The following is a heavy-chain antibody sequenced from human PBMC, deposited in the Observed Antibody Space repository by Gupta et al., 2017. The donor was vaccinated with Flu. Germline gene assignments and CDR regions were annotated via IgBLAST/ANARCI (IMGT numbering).Heavy chain of an antibody. J-gene: IGHJ4*02. CDR3: ARVPTVFVRTFDH. Sequence: HLQESGPEVVRTSETLSLTCTVSGDSIRGSSYWAWVRQPPGKGLEFIGEIYCIGRGDYNPSLGGRASRSVDTSSNTLSLNLASVTAADTAVYYCARVPTVFVRTFDHWGPGARVTVSS. CDR1: GDSIRGSSY. V-gene: IGHV4-39*02. CDR2: IYCIGRG. D-gene: IGHD4-4*01.